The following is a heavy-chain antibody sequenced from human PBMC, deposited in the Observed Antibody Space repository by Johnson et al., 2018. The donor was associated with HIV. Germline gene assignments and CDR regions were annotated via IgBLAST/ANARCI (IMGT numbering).Heavy chain of an antibody. Sequence: QVQLVESGGGLVQPGGSLRLSCAVSGFIFSSYWMSWVRQAPGKGLEWVAVIWYDGSNKYYADSVKGRFTIYRDNAKNSLHLQMNSLRAEDTAFYYCARDRRNRQCQRLDAFDIWGQGTMVIVSS. CDR1: GFIFSSYW. CDR2: IWYDGSNK. CDR3: ARDRRNRQCQRLDAFDI. J-gene: IGHJ3*02. V-gene: IGHV3-33*08. D-gene: IGHD5/OR15-5a*01.